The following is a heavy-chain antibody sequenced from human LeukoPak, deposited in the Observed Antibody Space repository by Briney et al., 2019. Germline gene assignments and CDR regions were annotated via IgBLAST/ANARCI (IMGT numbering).Heavy chain of an antibody. Sequence: TGGSLRLSCAASEFSVGSNYMTWVRQAPGKGLEWVSLIYSGGSTYYADSVKGRFTISRDNSKNTLFLQMNRLRGEDTAVYYCAKGGSSSWDYFDYWGQGTLVTVSS. CDR3: AKGGSSSWDYFDY. CDR2: IYSGGST. V-gene: IGHV3-66*01. J-gene: IGHJ4*02. CDR1: EFSVGSNY. D-gene: IGHD6-13*01.